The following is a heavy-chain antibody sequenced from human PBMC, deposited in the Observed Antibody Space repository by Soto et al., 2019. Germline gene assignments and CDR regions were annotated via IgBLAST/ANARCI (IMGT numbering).Heavy chain of an antibody. CDR3: ARGQITDYHSSTYFAFCCDFDY. CDR1: GGSISNGGNY. D-gene: IGHD3-22*01. CDR2: IYYTGST. Sequence: QVQLRESGPGLVRPSETLSLKCTVAGGSISNGGNYWSWIRHHPGKGLECIGYIYYTGSTYYNPSLKSRVTLSVVTSENQFSLKLTSVTAADTAVYYCARGQITDYHSSTYFAFCCDFDYCGQGSLLIVSS. V-gene: IGHV4-31*03. J-gene: IGHJ4*02.